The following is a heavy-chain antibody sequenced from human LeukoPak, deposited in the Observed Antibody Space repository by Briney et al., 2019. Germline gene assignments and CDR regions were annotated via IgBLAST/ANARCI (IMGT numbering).Heavy chain of an antibody. D-gene: IGHD6-13*01. CDR2: IYYSGST. J-gene: IGHJ2*01. CDR1: GGSISSYY. V-gene: IGHV4-59*08. Sequence: PSETLSLTCTVSGGSISSYYWSWIRQPPGKGLEWIGYIYYSGSTNYNPSLKSRVTISVDTSKNQFSLKLSSVTAADTAVYYCARRGSSWSYWYFDLWGRGTLVTVSS. CDR3: ARRGSSWSYWYFDL.